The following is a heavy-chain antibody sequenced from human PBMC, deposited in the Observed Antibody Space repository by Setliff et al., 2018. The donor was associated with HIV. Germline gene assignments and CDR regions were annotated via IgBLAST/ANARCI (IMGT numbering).Heavy chain of an antibody. CDR3: ARPRYTYGTPPAFDI. D-gene: IGHD5-18*01. J-gene: IGHJ3*02. CDR2: IYFSGST. V-gene: IGHV4-39*01. CDR1: GGSISSSSHY. Sequence: ASETLSLTCTVFGGSISSSSHYWGWIRQPPGKGLEWIGSIYFSGSTYYNPSLKSRVTISVDTSKNQFSLKLSSVTAADTAVYYCARPRYTYGTPPAFDIWGRGTVVTVS.